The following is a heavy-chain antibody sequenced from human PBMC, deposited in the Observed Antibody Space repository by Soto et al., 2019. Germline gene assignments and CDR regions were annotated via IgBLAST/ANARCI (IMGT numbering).Heavy chain of an antibody. J-gene: IGHJ3*01. CDR1: GFSFDDYA. CDR3: ARDKQLELLTPFDV. Sequence: EVQLVESGGRLVQPGRSLRLSCAASGFSFDDYAMYWVRQAPGKGLEWVSAISWDSGSIGYADSVKGRFTVSRDNAKNTLYLQMNSLRPEDTAVYYCARDKQLELLTPFDVWGQGTMVSVSS. CDR2: ISWDSGSI. D-gene: IGHD1-26*01. V-gene: IGHV3-9*01.